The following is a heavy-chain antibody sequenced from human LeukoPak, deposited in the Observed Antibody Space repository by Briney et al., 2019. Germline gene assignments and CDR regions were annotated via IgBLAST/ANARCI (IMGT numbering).Heavy chain of an antibody. CDR3: ARGHRGCGY. Sequence: GGSLRLSCAASGFTFRSYSMNWVRQAPGKGLEWISYIRSSSSTIYYADSVKGRFIISRDDAKNSLYLQMNSLRAEDTAVYYCARGHRGCGYWGQGTLVTVSS. CDR2: IRSSSSTI. V-gene: IGHV3-48*01. D-gene: IGHD4/OR15-4a*01. CDR1: GFTFRSYS. J-gene: IGHJ4*02.